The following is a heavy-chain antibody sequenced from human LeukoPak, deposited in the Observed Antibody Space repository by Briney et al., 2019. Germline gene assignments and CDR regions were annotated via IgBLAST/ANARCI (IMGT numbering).Heavy chain of an antibody. Sequence: ASVKVSCKASGGTFSSYAISWVRQAPGQGLEWMGGIIPIFGTANYAQKFQGRVTITADKSTSTAYMELSSLRSEDTAVYYCARGFGSSGWYGNSGDAFDIWGQGTMVTVSS. V-gene: IGHV1-69*06. CDR1: GGTFSSYA. CDR2: IIPIFGTA. CDR3: ARGFGSSGWYGNSGDAFDI. J-gene: IGHJ3*02. D-gene: IGHD6-19*01.